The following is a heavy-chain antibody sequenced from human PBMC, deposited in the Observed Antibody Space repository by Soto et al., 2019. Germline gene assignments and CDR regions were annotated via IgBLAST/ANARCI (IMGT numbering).Heavy chain of an antibody. V-gene: IGHV4-59*12. J-gene: IGHJ5*02. D-gene: IGHD3-10*01. Sequence: SETLSLTCTVSGGSISSYYWSWIRQPPGKGLEWIGDIYYSGSTNYNPSLKSRVTISVDKSKNQFSLKLSSVTAADTAVYYCARDYMVRGVMRWFDPWGQGTLVTVSS. CDR3: ARDYMVRGVMRWFDP. CDR1: GGSISSYY. CDR2: IYYSGST.